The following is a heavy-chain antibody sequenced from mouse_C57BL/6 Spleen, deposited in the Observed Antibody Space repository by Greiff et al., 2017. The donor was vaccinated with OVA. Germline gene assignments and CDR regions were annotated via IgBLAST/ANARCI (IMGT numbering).Heavy chain of an antibody. Sequence: EVQLQESGAELVRPGASVKLSCTASGFNIKDDYMHWVKQRPEQGLEWIGWIDPENGDTEYASKFQGKATITADTSSNTAYLQLSSLTSEDTAVYYCTVLWLRQGFAYWGQGTLVTVSA. J-gene: IGHJ3*01. CDR3: TVLWLRQGFAY. D-gene: IGHD2-2*01. CDR2: IDPENGDT. CDR1: GFNIKDDY. V-gene: IGHV14-4*01.